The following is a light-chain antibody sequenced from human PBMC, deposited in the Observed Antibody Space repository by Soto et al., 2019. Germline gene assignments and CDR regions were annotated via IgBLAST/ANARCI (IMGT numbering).Light chain of an antibody. CDR1: SNNVGSHNL. CDR2: EGS. J-gene: IGLJ3*02. CDR3: CSYAVSRL. V-gene: IGLV2-23*01. Sequence: QSALTQPASVSGSPGQSITISCTGTSNNVGSHNLVSWYQHHPGKAPKLIIYEGSKRPSGVSSRFSGSTSGNTASLTISGLQAEDEADYYCCSYAVSRLFGGGTKVTVL.